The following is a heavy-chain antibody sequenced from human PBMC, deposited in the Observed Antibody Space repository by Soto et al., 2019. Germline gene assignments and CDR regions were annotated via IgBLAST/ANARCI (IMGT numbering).Heavy chain of an antibody. CDR3: ARAPKGSSGSYSAFDI. J-gene: IGHJ3*02. V-gene: IGHV1-46*01. D-gene: IGHD1-26*01. CDR2: INPSGGST. CDR1: GYTFTSYY. Sequence: ASVKVSCKASGYTFTSYYMHWVRQAPGQGLEWMGIINPSGGSTSYAQKFQGRVTMTRDTSTSTVYMELSSLRSEDTAVYYCARAPKGSSGSYSAFDIWGQGTMVAVSS.